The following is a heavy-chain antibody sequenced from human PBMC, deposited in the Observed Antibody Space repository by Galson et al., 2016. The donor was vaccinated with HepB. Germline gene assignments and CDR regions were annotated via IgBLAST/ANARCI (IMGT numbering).Heavy chain of an antibody. V-gene: IGHV3-20*04. CDR2: IDWYGGST. J-gene: IGHJ4*02. D-gene: IGHD6-13*01. CDR1: GFRFAEYA. Sequence: SLRLSCAASGFRFAEYAMTWVRQAPGKGLEWVSGIDWYGGSTGYADSVKGRFTISRDNDKNSLHMQMNSLRAEDTALYYCARVFPHRTSWLDPFDYWGQGIPVTVSS. CDR3: ARVFPHRTSWLDPFDY.